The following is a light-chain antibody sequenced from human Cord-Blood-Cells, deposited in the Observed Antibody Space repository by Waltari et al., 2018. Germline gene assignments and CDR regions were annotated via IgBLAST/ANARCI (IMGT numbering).Light chain of an antibody. CDR2: EVS. Sequence: QSALTQPASVSGSPVQLITIPCTGTSSDVGGYNYVAWYQQHPGKAPKLMIYEVSNRPSGVSNRFSGSKSGNTASLTISGLQAEDEADYYCSSYTSSSTNYVFGTGTKVTVL. CDR1: SSDVGGYNY. J-gene: IGLJ1*01. V-gene: IGLV2-14*01. CDR3: SSYTSSSTNYV.